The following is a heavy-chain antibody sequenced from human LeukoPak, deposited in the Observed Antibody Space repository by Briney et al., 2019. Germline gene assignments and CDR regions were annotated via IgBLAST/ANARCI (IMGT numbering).Heavy chain of an antibody. CDR1: GGTFSSYA. D-gene: IGHD3-3*01. CDR2: INNNNGNT. Sequence: GASVKVSCKASGGTFSSYAISWVRQAPGQGLEWMGWINNNNGNTNYAEKFQGRVFMTTDTSTSSAYMEMRSLRSDDTAVYYCARVDGVTSRFYHFDYWGQGTLLTVSS. V-gene: IGHV1-18*01. CDR3: ARVDGVTSRFYHFDY. J-gene: IGHJ4*02.